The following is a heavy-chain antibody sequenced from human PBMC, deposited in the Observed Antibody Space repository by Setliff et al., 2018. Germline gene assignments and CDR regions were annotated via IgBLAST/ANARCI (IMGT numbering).Heavy chain of an antibody. CDR2: IYTSGST. V-gene: IGHV4-61*09. Sequence: PSETLSLTCTVSGGSIRSGSYYWNWIRQAAGKGLEWLGHIYTSGSTNYNPSLKSRVTVSVDTSKNQFSLRLISVTAADTAVYYCARGGTFRYFDYWGQGTPVTVSS. J-gene: IGHJ4*02. CDR1: GGSIRSGSYY. D-gene: IGHD5-12*01. CDR3: ARGGTFRYFDY.